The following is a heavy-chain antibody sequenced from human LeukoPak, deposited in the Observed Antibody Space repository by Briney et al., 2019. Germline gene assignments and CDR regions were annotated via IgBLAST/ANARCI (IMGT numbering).Heavy chain of an antibody. CDR3: ARGKTRGVIVVVPAAIDY. D-gene: IGHD2-2*01. J-gene: IGHJ4*02. CDR1: GGSISSSSYY. Sequence: PSETLSLTCTVSGGSISSSSYYWGWNRQPPGKGLEWIGSIYYSGSTYYNPSLKSRVTISVDTSKNQFSLKLSSVTAADTAVYYCARGKTRGVIVVVPAAIDYWGQGTLVTVSS. V-gene: IGHV4-39*01. CDR2: IYYSGST.